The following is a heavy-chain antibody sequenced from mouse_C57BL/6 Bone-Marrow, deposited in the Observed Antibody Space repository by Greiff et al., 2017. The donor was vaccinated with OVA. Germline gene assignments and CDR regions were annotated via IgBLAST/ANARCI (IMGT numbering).Heavy chain of an antibody. J-gene: IGHJ3*01. Sequence: EVQRVESGAELVRPGASVKLSCTASGFNIKDDYMHWVKQRPEQGLEWIGWIDPENGDTEYASKFQGKATITADTSSNTAYLQLSSLTSEDTAGYYSTTDDYGPFAYWGQGTLVTVSA. CDR3: TTDDYGPFAY. CDR2: IDPENGDT. D-gene: IGHD2-4*01. V-gene: IGHV14-4*01. CDR1: GFNIKDDY.